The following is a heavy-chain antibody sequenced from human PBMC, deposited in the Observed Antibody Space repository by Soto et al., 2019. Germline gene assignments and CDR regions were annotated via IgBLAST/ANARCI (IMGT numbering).Heavy chain of an antibody. D-gene: IGHD6-13*01. CDR1: SGSISSSSYY. V-gene: IGHV4-39*01. Sequence: SETLSLTCTVSSGSISSSSYYWGWIRQPPGKGLEWIGSIYYSGSTYYNPSLKSRVTISVDTSKNQFSLELNSVTPEDTAVYYCARGGASAAEAQFDYWGQGTLVTVSS. CDR2: IYYSGST. CDR3: ARGGASAAEAQFDY. J-gene: IGHJ4*02.